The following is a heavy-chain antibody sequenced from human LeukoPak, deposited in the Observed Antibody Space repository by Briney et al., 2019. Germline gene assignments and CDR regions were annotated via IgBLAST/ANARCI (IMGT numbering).Heavy chain of an antibody. CDR1: GYTFASYD. Sequence: ASVKVSCKASGYTFASYDINWVRQATGQGLEWMGWMNPNNGNTGYAQKFQGRVTMTRNTSISTAYMELSSLRSEDTAVYYCARDQPYDSSGYYFGYYYYYGMDVWGQGTTVTVSS. J-gene: IGHJ6*02. CDR2: MNPNNGNT. D-gene: IGHD3-22*01. V-gene: IGHV1-8*01. CDR3: ARDQPYDSSGYYFGYYYYYGMDV.